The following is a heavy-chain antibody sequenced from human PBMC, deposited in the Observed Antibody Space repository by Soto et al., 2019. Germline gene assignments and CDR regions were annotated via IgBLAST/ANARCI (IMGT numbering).Heavy chain of an antibody. Sequence: EVQLLESGGGLVQPGGSLRLSCAASGFTFSSYAMSWVRQAPGKGLEWVSAISGSGSNIYYADSVKGRFTSSRDNSKNTLYLQMNSLRAEDTAVYYCAQDRYYGSGSMDYWGQGTLVTVSS. CDR1: GFTFSSYA. CDR3: AQDRYYGSGSMDY. D-gene: IGHD3-10*01. CDR2: ISGSGSNI. J-gene: IGHJ4*02. V-gene: IGHV3-23*01.